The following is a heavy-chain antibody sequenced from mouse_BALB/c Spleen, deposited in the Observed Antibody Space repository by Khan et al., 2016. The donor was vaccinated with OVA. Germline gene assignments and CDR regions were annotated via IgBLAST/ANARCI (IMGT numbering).Heavy chain of an antibody. CDR2: ISYSGGT. CDR1: GYSITSGYV. CDR3: ARGNYYGYYFDY. J-gene: IGHJ2*01. Sequence: VQLKQSGPGLVKPSQSLSLTCTVTGYSITSGYVWNWIRQFPGNKLEWMGYISYSGGTSYNPSLKSRISITRDTSKNQFFLQLNSVTTEDTATDYCARGNYYGYYFDYWGQGTPLTVSS. D-gene: IGHD1-1*01. V-gene: IGHV3-2*02.